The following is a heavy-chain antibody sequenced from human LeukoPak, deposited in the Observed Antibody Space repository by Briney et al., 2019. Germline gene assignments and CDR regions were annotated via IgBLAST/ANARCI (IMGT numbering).Heavy chain of an antibody. CDR3: ARDSISGSYVHYDN. V-gene: IGHV7-4-1*02. D-gene: IGHD1-26*01. CDR2: INTNTGNP. CDR1: GYTFNRYG. J-gene: IGHJ4*02. Sequence: ASVKVSCKASGYTFNRYGMNWVRQAPGQGLEWMGWINTNTGNPTYAQGFTGRFVFSLDTSVSTAYLQINSLKAEDTAVYYCARDSISGSYVHYDNWGQGTLVTVSS.